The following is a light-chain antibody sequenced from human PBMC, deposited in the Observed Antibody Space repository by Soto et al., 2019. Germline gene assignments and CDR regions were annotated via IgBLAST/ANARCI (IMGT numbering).Light chain of an antibody. V-gene: IGKV2D-29*01. CDR2: EVS. CDR3: QQFSSYPLT. Sequence: EIVMTQTPLSLSVTPGQPASISCKSSQSLLHSSGKTYLYWYLQKPGQPPQLLIYEVSNRFSGVSDRFSGSGSGTDFTLTISRLEPEDFAVYYCQQFSSYPLTFGGGTKVEIK. J-gene: IGKJ4*01. CDR1: QSLLHSSGKTY.